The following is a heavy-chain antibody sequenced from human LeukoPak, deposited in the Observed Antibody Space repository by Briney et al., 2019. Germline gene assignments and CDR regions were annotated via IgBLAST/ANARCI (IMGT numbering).Heavy chain of an antibody. CDR1: GFTFSSCW. J-gene: IGHJ4*02. CDR3: ARDVRPDY. Sequence: GGSLRLSCAASGFTFSSCWMSWVPQAPGEGLEWVANIKQDGTEKYYMDSVKGRFSISRDNAKNSLYLQMNALRAEDTAVYYCARDVRPDYWGQGTLVTVST. CDR2: IKQDGTEK. V-gene: IGHV3-7*04. D-gene: IGHD6-6*01.